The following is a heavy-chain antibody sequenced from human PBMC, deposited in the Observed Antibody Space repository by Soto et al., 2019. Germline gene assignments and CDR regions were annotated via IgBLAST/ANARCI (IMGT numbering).Heavy chain of an antibody. V-gene: IGHV1-8*02. CDR1: GYTFTSYD. CDR2: GTPRNGDT. D-gene: IGHD2-8*02. CDR3: GIGGSYWARRNYCDS. Sequence: QVQLVQSGAEMKKPGASVKVSCKASGYTFTSYDINWVRQAAGQGPERMGSGTPRNGDTAFAQKCQGSVTVTSNTSMSTVYMELSSLGSADTSVYAWGIGGSYWARRNYCDSWGQGTLVTVSS. J-gene: IGHJ4*02.